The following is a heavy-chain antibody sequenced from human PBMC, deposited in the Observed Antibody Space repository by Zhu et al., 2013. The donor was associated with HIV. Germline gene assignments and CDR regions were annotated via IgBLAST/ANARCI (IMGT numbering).Heavy chain of an antibody. V-gene: IGHV1-3*01. J-gene: IGHJ4*02. CDR3: ASLPYYYGSGRLRIDDY. CDR2: INAGNGNT. D-gene: IGHD3-10*01. Sequence: QVQLVQSGAEVKKPGASVKVSCKASGYTFTSYAMHWVRQAPGQRLEWMGWINAGNGNTKYSQKFQGRVTITRDTSASTAYMELSSLRSEDTAVYYCASLPYYYGSGRLRIDDYWGQGTLVTVSS. CDR1: GYTFTSYA.